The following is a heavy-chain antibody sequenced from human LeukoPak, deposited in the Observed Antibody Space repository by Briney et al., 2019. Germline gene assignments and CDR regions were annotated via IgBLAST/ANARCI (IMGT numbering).Heavy chain of an antibody. CDR3: AGSYCGGDCYSGYYFDY. CDR1: GFTFSSYW. Sequence: GGSLRLSCEASGFTFSSYWMSWVRQAPGKGLEWVANIKQDGSEKYYVDSVKGRFTISRDNAKNSLYLQMNSLRAEDTAVYYCAGSYCGGDCYSGYYFDYWGQGTLVTVSS. J-gene: IGHJ4*02. CDR2: IKQDGSEK. D-gene: IGHD2-21*02. V-gene: IGHV3-7*04.